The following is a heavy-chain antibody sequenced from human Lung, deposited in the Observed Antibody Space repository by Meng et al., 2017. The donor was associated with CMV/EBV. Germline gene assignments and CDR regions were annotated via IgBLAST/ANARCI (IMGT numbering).Heavy chain of an antibody. J-gene: IGHJ4*01. CDR1: GFTFSSYA. CDR2: IGGVGGGT. Sequence: GGSLRLXXTASGFTFSSYAMNWVRRAPGKGLEWVSSIGGVGGGTYYAHSVKGRITISRDNSKSTLYLQMSSLRVDDTALYYCANGIFIYPGAIRPFDYWGLGXLVTVSS. D-gene: IGHD2-2*01. V-gene: IGHV3-23*01. CDR3: ANGIFIYPGAIRPFDY.